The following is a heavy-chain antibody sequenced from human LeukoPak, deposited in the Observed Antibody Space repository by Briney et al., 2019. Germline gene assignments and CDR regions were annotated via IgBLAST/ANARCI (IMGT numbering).Heavy chain of an antibody. CDR2: ISAYNGNT. D-gene: IGHD2-2*01. J-gene: IGHJ5*02. V-gene: IGHV1-18*01. CDR3: ATLVEDCSSTSCERWFDP. Sequence: GASVKVSCKASGYTFTSYGISWVRQAPGQGLEWMGWISAYNGNTNYAQKLQGRVTMTTDTSTDTAYMELSSLRSEDTAVYYCATLVEDCSSTSCERWFDPWGQGTLVTVSS. CDR1: GYTFTSYG.